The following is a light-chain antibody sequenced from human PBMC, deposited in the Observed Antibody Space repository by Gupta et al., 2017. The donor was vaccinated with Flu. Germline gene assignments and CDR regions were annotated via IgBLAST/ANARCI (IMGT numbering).Light chain of an antibody. J-gene: IGLJ3*02. CDR1: HIERHI. CDR3: QVEVSGTGV. CDR2: RDT. V-gene: IGLV3-9*01. Sequence: VSVALGQAAEITGGGAHIERHIVHRYHQRPGQAPVLVIYRDTNRPSGIPGRISGSNSGNTATLTISSAQAGDEADYFCQVEVSGTGVFGGGIRLTVL.